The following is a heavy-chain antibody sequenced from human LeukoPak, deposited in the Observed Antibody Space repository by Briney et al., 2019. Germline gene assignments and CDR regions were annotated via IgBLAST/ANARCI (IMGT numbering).Heavy chain of an antibody. Sequence: ASVTVSCTASGYTFTSYGISWVRQAPGQGLEWMGWISAYNGNTNYAQKLQGRVTMTTDTSTSTAYMELRSLRSDDTAVYYCARDFYSRSSRWLDYWGQGTLVTVSS. CDR1: GYTFTSYG. V-gene: IGHV1-18*01. CDR2: ISAYNGNT. D-gene: IGHD6-6*01. J-gene: IGHJ4*02. CDR3: ARDFYSRSSRWLDY.